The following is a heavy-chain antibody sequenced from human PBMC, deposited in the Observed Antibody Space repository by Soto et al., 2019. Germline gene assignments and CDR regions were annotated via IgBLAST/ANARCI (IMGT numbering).Heavy chain of an antibody. Sequence: PSETLSLTCAVSGGSISSGGYSWSWIRQPPGKGLEWIGYIYHSGSTYYNPSLKSRVTISVDRSKNQFSLKLSSVTAADTAVYYCARGSDDILTGSWFDPWGQGTLVTVSS. CDR2: IYHSGST. J-gene: IGHJ5*02. V-gene: IGHV4-30-2*01. D-gene: IGHD3-9*01. CDR1: GGSISSGGYS. CDR3: ARGSDDILTGSWFDP.